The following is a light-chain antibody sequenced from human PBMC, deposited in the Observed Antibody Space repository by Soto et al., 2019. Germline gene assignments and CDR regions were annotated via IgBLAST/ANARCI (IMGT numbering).Light chain of an antibody. Sequence: DIQMTQSPSTLSASVGDRVTITCRASQSIGNWLAWYHQKPGKAPKLLIYDASSLGSGVPSRFSGSGSGTEFTLTISSLQPDDFATYYCQQYNSYLLSFGGGTKVEIK. J-gene: IGKJ4*01. CDR1: QSIGNW. V-gene: IGKV1-5*01. CDR3: QQYNSYLLS. CDR2: DAS.